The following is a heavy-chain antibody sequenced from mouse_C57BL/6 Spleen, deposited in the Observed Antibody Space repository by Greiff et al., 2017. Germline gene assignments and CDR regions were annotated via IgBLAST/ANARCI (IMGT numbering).Heavy chain of an antibody. CDR1: GFTFSSYA. D-gene: IGHD2-5*01. Sequence: EVKLVESGEGLVKPGGSLKLSCAASGFTFSSYAMSWVRQTPEKRLEWVAYISSGGDYIYYADTVKGRFTISRDNARNTLYLQMSSLKSEDTAMYYWTRGDYSNYYAMDYWGQGTSVTVSS. CDR2: ISSGGDYI. J-gene: IGHJ4*01. V-gene: IGHV5-9-1*02. CDR3: TRGDYSNYYAMDY.